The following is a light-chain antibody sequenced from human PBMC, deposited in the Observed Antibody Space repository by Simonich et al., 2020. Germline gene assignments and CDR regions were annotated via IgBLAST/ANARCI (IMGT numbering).Light chain of an antibody. CDR3: QQYYSTPPWT. J-gene: IGKJ1*01. Sequence: DIVMTQSPDSLAVSLGARATINCKSSRSVLYSSNNKNYLAWYQQKPGQPPKLLIYWASTRESGVPDRFSGSGSGTDFTLTISSLQAEDVAVYYCQQYYSTPPWTFGQGTKVEIK. CDR1: RSVLYSSNNKNY. CDR2: WAS. V-gene: IGKV4-1*01.